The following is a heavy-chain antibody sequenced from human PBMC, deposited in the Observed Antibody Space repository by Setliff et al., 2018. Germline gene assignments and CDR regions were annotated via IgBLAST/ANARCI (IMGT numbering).Heavy chain of an antibody. J-gene: IGHJ6*03. CDR2: IYYSGST. CDR1: GGSVSSYY. D-gene: IGHD5-18*01. Sequence: SETLSLTCTVFGGSVSSYYWSWIRQPPGKGLEWIGYIYYSGSTNYNPSLRSRVTISVDTSKKQFTLNLSSVTAAATAVDYCVRTDYSDGSYSMDVWGKVTSDAISS. CDR3: VRTDYSDGSYSMDV. V-gene: IGHV4-59*02.